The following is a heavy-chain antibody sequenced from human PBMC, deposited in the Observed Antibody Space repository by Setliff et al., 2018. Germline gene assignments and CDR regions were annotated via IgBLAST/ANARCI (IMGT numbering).Heavy chain of an antibody. Sequence: SETLSLTCAVSGYSISSGYYWGWIRQPPGKRLEWIGIIYHSGSTYYNPSLKSRVTISVDTSKNQFSLKLSSVTAANTAVYYCARTSGSGSSLLPNFSDPWGQGTLVTVSS. J-gene: IGHJ5*02. CDR3: ARTSGSGSSLLPNFSDP. CDR2: IYHSGST. D-gene: IGHD3-10*01. V-gene: IGHV4-38-2*01. CDR1: GYSISSGYY.